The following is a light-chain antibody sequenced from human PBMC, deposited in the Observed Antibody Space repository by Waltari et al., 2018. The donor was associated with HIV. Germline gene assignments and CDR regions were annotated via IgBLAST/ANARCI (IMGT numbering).Light chain of an antibody. CDR2: EVT. V-gene: IGLV2-18*02. CDR1: NSDIAGYDR. Sequence: QSALTQPPSVSGSPGQSVTISCAGTNSDIAGYDRVSWYQQPPGTAPKLLIYEVTNRPSGVPGRFSASKSGTTASLTISGLQAGDEGDYYCSSYSATNTVVFGGGTKLTVL. CDR3: SSYSATNTVV. J-gene: IGLJ2*01.